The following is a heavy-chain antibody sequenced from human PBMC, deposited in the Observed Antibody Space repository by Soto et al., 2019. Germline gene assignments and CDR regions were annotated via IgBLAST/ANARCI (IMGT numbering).Heavy chain of an antibody. CDR3: ARDPRYGSGSYNYYYGMDV. CDR1: GGTFSSYA. J-gene: IGHJ6*02. D-gene: IGHD3-10*01. V-gene: IGHV1-69*06. Sequence: ASVKVSCKASGGTFSSYAISWVRQAPGQGLEWMGGIIPIFGTANYAQKFQGRVTITADKSTSTAYMGLSSLRSEDTAVYYCARDPRYGSGSYNYYYGMDVWGQGTTVTVSS. CDR2: IIPIFGTA.